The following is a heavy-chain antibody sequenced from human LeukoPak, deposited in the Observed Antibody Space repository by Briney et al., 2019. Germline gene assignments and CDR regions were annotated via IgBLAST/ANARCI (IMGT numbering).Heavy chain of an antibody. D-gene: IGHD3-9*01. V-gene: IGHV1-18*01. J-gene: IGHJ4*02. CDR1: GYSFTTYG. Sequence: ASVKVSCKASGYSFTTYGITWIRQAPAQGLEWMGWISPYNGATEYAQNLQDRVSMTTDTSTNTAHIEVRSLKSDDTAVYYCARDSDWTVDYWGQGTLVTVSS. CDR3: ARDSDWTVDY. CDR2: ISPYNGAT.